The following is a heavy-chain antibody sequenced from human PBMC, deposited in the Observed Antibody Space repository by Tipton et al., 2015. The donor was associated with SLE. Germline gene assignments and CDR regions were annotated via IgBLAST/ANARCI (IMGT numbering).Heavy chain of an antibody. V-gene: IGHV4-61*09. CDR2: IYTSGST. CDR3: ARSLAITLTWHYYYAMDV. Sequence: TLSLTCTVSGGSISSGSYYWTWIRQSAGKGLEWIGHIYTSGSTNHRASLKSRVTISLDTPKNQFSLNLSSVTAADTAVYYGARSLAITLTWHYYYAMDVWGQGTTVTASS. CDR1: GGSISSGSYY. J-gene: IGHJ6*02. D-gene: IGHD3-22*01.